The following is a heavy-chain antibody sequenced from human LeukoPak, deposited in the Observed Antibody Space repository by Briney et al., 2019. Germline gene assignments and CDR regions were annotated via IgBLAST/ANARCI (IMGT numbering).Heavy chain of an antibody. CDR3: ARVDEGGSSSSDDWFDP. Sequence: SETLSLTCTVSGGSISSGSYYWSWIRQPAGKGLEWIGRIYTSGSTNYNPSLKSRVTISVDTSKNQFSLKLSSVTAADTAVYYCARVDEGGSSSSDDWFDPWGQGTLVTVSS. CDR1: GGSISSGSYY. CDR2: IYTSGST. V-gene: IGHV4-61*02. D-gene: IGHD6-6*01. J-gene: IGHJ5*02.